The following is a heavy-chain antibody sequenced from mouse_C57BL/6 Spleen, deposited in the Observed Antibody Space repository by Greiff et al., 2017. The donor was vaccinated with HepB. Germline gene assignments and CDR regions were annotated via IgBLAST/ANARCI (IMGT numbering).Heavy chain of an antibody. D-gene: IGHD3-2*02. CDR1: GYTFTSYW. Sequence: QVQLQQPGAELVRPGSSVKLSCKASGYTFTSYWMDWVKQRPGQGLEWIGNIYPSDSETHYNQKFKDKATLTVDKSSSTAYMQLSSLTSEDSAVYYCAAAQATRYFDYWGQGTTLTVSS. CDR3: AAAQATRYFDY. CDR2: IYPSDSET. J-gene: IGHJ2*01. V-gene: IGHV1-61*01.